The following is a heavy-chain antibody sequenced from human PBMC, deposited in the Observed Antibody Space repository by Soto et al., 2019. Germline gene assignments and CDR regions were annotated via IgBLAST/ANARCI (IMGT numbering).Heavy chain of an antibody. J-gene: IGHJ6*02. D-gene: IGHD2-2*01. CDR1: GFTLDDYA. CDR2: ISWNSGSM. CDR3: AKDMGDIVLVPAADYYYYGLDV. V-gene: IGHV3-9*01. Sequence: EVQLVESGGGLVQPGRSLRLSCAASGFTLDDYAMHWVRQAPGKGLEWVSGISWNSGSMGYADYVKGRFTISRDNAKNSLYLQMNHLRPEDTALYYCAKDMGDIVLVPAADYYYYGLDVWGQGTTVTVSS.